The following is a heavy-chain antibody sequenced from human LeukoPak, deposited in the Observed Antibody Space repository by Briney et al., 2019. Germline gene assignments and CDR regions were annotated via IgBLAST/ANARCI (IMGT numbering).Heavy chain of an antibody. J-gene: IGHJ6*03. CDR1: GGSISSYY. V-gene: IGHV4-4*07. D-gene: IGHD6-13*01. Sequence: PSETLSLTCTVSGGSISSYYWSWIRQPAGKGLEWIGRIYTSGSTNYNPSLKSRVTMSVDTSKNQFSLKLSSVTAADTAVYYCARAGGYSSSSMYYYYYMDVWGKGTTVTISS. CDR2: IYTSGST. CDR3: ARAGGYSSSSMYYYYYMDV.